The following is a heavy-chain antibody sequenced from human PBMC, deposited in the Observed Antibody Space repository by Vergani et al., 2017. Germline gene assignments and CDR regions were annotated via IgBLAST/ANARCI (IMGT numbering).Heavy chain of an antibody. CDR2: IIPIFGTA. CDR1: GGTFSSYA. D-gene: IGHD5-18*01. J-gene: IGHJ4*02. CDR3: ARDEGYSYGWGRGYFDY. Sequence: QVQLVQSGAEVKKPGSSVKVSCKASGGTFSSYAISWVRQAPGQGLEWMGGIIPIFGTANYEQKFQGRVTITADESTRTADMELSSLRSEDTAVYYCARDEGYSYGWGRGYFDYWGQGTLVTVAS. V-gene: IGHV1-69*01.